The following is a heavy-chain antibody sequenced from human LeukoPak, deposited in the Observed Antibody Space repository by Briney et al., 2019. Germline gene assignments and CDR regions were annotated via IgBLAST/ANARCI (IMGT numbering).Heavy chain of an antibody. J-gene: IGHJ4*02. Sequence: ASVKVSCKASGYTFTSYDINWVRQATGQGLEWTGWMNPNSGNTGYAQKFQGRVTMTRNTSISTAYMELSSLRSEDTAVYYCARTQGLSGITMVRGVIVPFDYWGQGTLVTVSS. CDR1: GYTFTSYD. CDR2: MNPNSGNT. CDR3: ARTQGLSGITMVRGVIVPFDY. D-gene: IGHD3-10*01. V-gene: IGHV1-8*01.